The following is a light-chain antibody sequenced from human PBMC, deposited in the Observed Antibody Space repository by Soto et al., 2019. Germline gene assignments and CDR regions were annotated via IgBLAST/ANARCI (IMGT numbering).Light chain of an antibody. V-gene: IGLV2-11*01. CDR1: SSDVGGYNY. CDR3: SSYVGRNTYV. CDR2: DVS. Sequence: QSALTQPRSASGSPGQSITISCTGTSSDVGGYNYVSWYQQHPAKAHKLIIFDVSKRPSGVPNRFSGSKSGNTASLTISGLRAEDEADYYCSSYVGRNTYVFGTGTKVTVL. J-gene: IGLJ1*01.